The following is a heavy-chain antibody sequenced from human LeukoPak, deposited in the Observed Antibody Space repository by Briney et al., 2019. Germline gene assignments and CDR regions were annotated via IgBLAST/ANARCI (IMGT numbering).Heavy chain of an antibody. V-gene: IGHV3-23*01. CDR2: ISGSGAGT. Sequence: GGSLRLSCAASGFTFSNFAMTWYRQAPGKGLEWVSAISGSGAGTYFADSVKGRFTISRDNSKNTLYLQMNSLRAEDTAIYYYAKGHDWLQSKYFDYWGQGTLVTVSS. J-gene: IGHJ4*02. D-gene: IGHD5-24*01. CDR3: AKGHDWLQSKYFDY. CDR1: GFTFSNFA.